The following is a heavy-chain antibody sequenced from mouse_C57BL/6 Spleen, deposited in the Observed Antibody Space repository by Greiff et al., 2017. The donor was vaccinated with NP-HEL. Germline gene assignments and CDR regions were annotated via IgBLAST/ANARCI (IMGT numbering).Heavy chain of an antibody. CDR1: GFTFSSYT. Sequence: VQLKESGGGLVKPGGSLKLSCAASGFTFSSYTMSWVRQTPEKRLEWVATISGGGGNTYYPDSVKGRFTISRDNAKNTLYLQMSSLRSEDTALYYCARVTFDYWGQGTTLTVSS. D-gene: IGHD2-1*01. V-gene: IGHV5-9*01. CDR2: ISGGGGNT. J-gene: IGHJ2*01. CDR3: ARVTFDY.